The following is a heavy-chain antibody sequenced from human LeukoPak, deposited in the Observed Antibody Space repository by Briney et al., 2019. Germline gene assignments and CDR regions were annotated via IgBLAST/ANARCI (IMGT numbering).Heavy chain of an antibody. CDR1: GFTFSNYG. J-gene: IGHJ4*02. Sequence: GGSLRLSCAASGFTFSNYGMTWVRQAPGKGLEWVSGISGSGGSPYYADSVKGRFTISRDNSKSTLFLQMNSLRVKDTAVYYCAKGDNYFDGSGIDYWGQGTLVTVSS. CDR2: ISGSGGSP. CDR3: AKGDNYFDGSGIDY. V-gene: IGHV3-23*01. D-gene: IGHD3-22*01.